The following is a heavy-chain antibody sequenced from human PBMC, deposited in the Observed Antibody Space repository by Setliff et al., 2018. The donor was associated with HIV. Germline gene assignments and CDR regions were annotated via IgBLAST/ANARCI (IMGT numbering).Heavy chain of an antibody. CDR2: IHPSDSNT. D-gene: IGHD2-15*01. CDR1: GYSFTSYW. Sequence: ESLKISCKGSGYSFTSYWIGWVRQMPRKGLEWMGIIHPSDSNTRYSPSFRGQVTISADKSISTAYLQWSSLKASDTAMYYCASSITVAAGRSHYYYAMDVWGQGTTVTVSS. CDR3: ASSITVAAGRSHYYYAMDV. J-gene: IGHJ6*02. V-gene: IGHV5-51*01.